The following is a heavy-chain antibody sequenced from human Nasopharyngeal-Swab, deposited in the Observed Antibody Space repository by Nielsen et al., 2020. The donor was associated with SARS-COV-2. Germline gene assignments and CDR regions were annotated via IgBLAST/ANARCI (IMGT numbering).Heavy chain of an antibody. Sequence: GESLKISCAASGFTFSSYGLHWVRQAPGKGLEWVAVISYDGSNKLSADSVKGRFTFSRDKSKNTLYLQMNSLRAEDTAVYYCAKDREGQYTGYDWMVEYFDYWGQGTLVTVSS. CDR3: AKDREGQYTGYDWMVEYFDY. CDR2: ISYDGSNK. D-gene: IGHD5-12*01. CDR1: GFTFSSYG. J-gene: IGHJ4*02. V-gene: IGHV3-30*18.